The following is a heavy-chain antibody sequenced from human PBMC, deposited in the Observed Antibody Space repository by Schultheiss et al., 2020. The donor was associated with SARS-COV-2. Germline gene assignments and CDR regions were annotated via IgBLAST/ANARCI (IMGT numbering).Heavy chain of an antibody. D-gene: IGHD3-3*01. CDR2: IYHSGST. CDR3: ARSPHLRFLDRAGAFDI. Sequence: SETLSLTCAVYGGSFSGYYWSWIRQPPGKGLEWIGEIYHSGSTNYNPSLKSRVTISVDKSKNQFSLKLSSVTAADTAVYYCARSPHLRFLDRAGAFDIWGQGTMVTVSS. V-gene: IGHV4-34*01. CDR1: GGSFSGYY. J-gene: IGHJ3*02.